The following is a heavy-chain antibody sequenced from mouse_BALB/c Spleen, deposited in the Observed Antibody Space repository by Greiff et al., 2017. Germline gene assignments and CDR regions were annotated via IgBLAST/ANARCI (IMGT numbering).Heavy chain of an antibody. J-gene: IGHJ3*01. CDR2: INPGSGGT. CDR1: GYAFTNYL. V-gene: IGHV1-54*01. Sequence: QVQLQQSGAELVRPGTSVTVSCKASGYAFTNYLIEWVKQRPGQGLEWIGVINPGSGGTNYNEKFKGKATLTADKSSSTAYMQLSSLTTDDSAVYFCAGGNYVAWFAYWGQGTLVTVSA. CDR3: AGGNYVAWFAY. D-gene: IGHD2-1*01.